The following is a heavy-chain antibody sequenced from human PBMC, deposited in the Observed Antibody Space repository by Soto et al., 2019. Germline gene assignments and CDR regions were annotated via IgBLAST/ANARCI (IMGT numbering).Heavy chain of an antibody. CDR1: GFTFTRYI. CDR2: ISSSGDFI. CDR3: ARALDGRYPSGVFDI. Sequence: XVSLTLSFAASGFTFTRYIINWVRQAPGKGPEWVSSISSSGDFIYYADSVQGRFTISRDNAKSSVDLQMMSLRAGDTAVYYCARALDGRYPSGVFDIWGQGTMVTVSS. J-gene: IGHJ3*02. D-gene: IGHD3-16*02. V-gene: IGHV3-21*01.